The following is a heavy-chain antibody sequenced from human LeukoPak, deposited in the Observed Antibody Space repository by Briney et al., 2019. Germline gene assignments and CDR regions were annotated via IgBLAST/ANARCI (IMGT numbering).Heavy chain of an antibody. CDR3: AKSPLGGGWYYLDY. J-gene: IGHJ4*02. CDR1: GFTFSSYA. V-gene: IGHV3-23*01. Sequence: PGGSPRLSCAASGFTFSSYAMSWVRQAPGKGLEWVSAISGSGGSTYYADSVKGRFTISRDNSKNTLYLQMNSLRAEDTAVYYCAKSPLGGGWYYLDYWGQGTLVTVSS. D-gene: IGHD3-16*01. CDR2: ISGSGGST.